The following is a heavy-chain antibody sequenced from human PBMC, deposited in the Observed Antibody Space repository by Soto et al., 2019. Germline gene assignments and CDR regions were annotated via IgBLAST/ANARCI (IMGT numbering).Heavy chain of an antibody. J-gene: IGHJ3*02. CDR1: GGSISSGGYY. CDR3: AREEGDVGAFDI. D-gene: IGHD2-21*02. CDR2: IYYSGST. V-gene: IGHV4-31*03. Sequence: SETLSLTCTVSGGSISSGGYYWSWIRQHPGKGLEWIGYIYYSGSTYYNPSLKIRVTISVDTSKNQFSLKLSSVTAADTAVYYCAREEGDVGAFDIWSQGTMVTVSS.